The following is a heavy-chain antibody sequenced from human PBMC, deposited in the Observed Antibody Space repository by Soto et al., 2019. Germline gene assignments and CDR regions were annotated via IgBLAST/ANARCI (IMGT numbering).Heavy chain of an antibody. CDR2: ISYDGSNK. D-gene: IGHD3-22*01. Sequence: QPGGSLRLSCAASGFTFSSYGMHWVRQAPGKGLEWVAVISYDGSNKYYADSVKGRFTISRDNSKNTLYLQMNSLRAEDTAVYYCAKDKRLLPDYWGQGTLVTVSS. CDR3: AKDKRLLPDY. J-gene: IGHJ4*02. CDR1: GFTFSSYG. V-gene: IGHV3-30*18.